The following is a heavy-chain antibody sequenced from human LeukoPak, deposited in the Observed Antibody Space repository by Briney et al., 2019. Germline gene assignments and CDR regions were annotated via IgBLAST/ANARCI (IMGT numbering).Heavy chain of an antibody. CDR1: GFTFNNAW. Sequence: GGSLRLSCAASGFTFNNAWMSWVRQAPGKGLEWVGRIKSETSGGTTDYAAPVKGRFTISRDDSKNTLFLQMNSLKTEDTAVYYCTTAPSALDYWGQGTLVTVSS. V-gene: IGHV3-15*01. J-gene: IGHJ4*02. CDR3: TTAPSALDY. CDR2: IKSETSGGTT.